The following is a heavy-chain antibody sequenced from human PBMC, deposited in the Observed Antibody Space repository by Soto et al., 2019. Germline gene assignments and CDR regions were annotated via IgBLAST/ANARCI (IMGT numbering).Heavy chain of an antibody. CDR3: ARDPSDLWEPDQYFPH. CDR1: GFPFSTYS. Sequence: GWSLRLSCAASGFPFSTYSMNWVRQAPGKGLEWVSSISSSGSHIYYADSVKGRFTISRDDAKNALFLQMNSLRAEDTAVYFCARDPSDLWEPDQYFPHWGQGTLVTVSS. D-gene: IGHD1-26*01. CDR2: ISSSGSHI. V-gene: IGHV3-21*01. J-gene: IGHJ1*01.